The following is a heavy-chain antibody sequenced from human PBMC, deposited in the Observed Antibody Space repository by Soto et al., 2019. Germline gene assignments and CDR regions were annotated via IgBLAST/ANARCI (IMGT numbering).Heavy chain of an antibody. CDR1: GGSINSGDYY. CDR2: ISYSGTT. J-gene: IGHJ4*02. V-gene: IGHV4-30-4*01. D-gene: IGHD3-16*02. Sequence: QVQLQESGPGLVKPSQTLSLACTVSGGSINSGDYYWSWIRQPPGKGLEWIGYISYSGTTYYKPSLRSRITISPDNSKNQFSLRLASVTAADTAVYYCARTNYDYVWGSYRFDYWGQGTLVTVSS. CDR3: ARTNYDYVWGSYRFDY.